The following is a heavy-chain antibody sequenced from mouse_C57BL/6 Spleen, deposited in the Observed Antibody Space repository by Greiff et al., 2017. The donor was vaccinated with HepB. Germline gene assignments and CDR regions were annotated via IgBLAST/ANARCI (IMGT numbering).Heavy chain of an antibody. V-gene: IGHV3-6*01. CDR3: ARESYGGWYFDV. CDR1: GYSITSGYY. CDR2: ISYDGSN. Sequence: EVQVVESGPGLVKPSQSLSLTCSVTGYSITSGYYWNWIRQFPGNKLEWMGYISYDGSNNYNPSLKNRISITRDTSKNQFFLKLNSVTTEDTATYYCARESYGGWYFDVWGTGTTVTVSS. D-gene: IGHD1-1*01. J-gene: IGHJ1*03.